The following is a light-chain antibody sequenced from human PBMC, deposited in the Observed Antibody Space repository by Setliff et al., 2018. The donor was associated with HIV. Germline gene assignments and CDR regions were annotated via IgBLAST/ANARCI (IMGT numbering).Light chain of an antibody. CDR2: DVS. V-gene: IGLV2-14*03. Sequence: LTQPASVSGSPGQSITISCSGTSSDVGGYNYVSWYQQHPGKAPKLMIYDVSNRPSGVSNRFSGSKSGNTASLTISGLQAEDEADYYCTSYSSNTTRGIFGTGTKVTVL. CDR3: TSYSSNTTRGI. J-gene: IGLJ1*01. CDR1: SSDVGGYNY.